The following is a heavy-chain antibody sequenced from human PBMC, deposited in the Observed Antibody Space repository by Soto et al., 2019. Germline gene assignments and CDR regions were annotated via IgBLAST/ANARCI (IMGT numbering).Heavy chain of an antibody. CDR2: ISNDGSNK. V-gene: IGHV3-30*18. D-gene: IGHD1-26*01. Sequence: QVHLVESGGGVVQPGRSLRLSCAASGFSCSTYGMHWVRQAPGNGLEWVAFISNDGSNKYYADSVKGRFTISRDNSKNTLYRQMNSLRAEDTAVYYCANGFGNYWAFDYWGQGTLVTVSS. J-gene: IGHJ4*02. CDR1: GFSCSTYG. CDR3: ANGFGNYWAFDY.